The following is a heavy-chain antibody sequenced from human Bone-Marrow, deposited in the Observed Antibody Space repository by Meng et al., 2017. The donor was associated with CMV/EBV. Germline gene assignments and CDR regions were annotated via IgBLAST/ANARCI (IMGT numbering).Heavy chain of an antibody. V-gene: IGHV3-15*01. J-gene: IGHJ6*02. CDR1: GFTFSNAW. Sequence: GESLKISCAASGFTFSNAWMSWVRQAPGKGLEWVGRIKSKTDGGTTDYAAPVKGRFTISRDDSKNTLYLQMNSLKTEDTAVYYCILGFATYGMAVWGQGTTVTVSS. CDR2: IKSKTDGGTT. D-gene: IGHD7-27*01. CDR3: ILGFATYGMAV.